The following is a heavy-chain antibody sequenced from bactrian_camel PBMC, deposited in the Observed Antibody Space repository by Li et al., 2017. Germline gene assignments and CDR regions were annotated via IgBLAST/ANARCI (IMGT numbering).Heavy chain of an antibody. CDR2: TYRDGGT. V-gene: IGHV3S9*01. CDR1: GSPYSNYC. Sequence: HVQLVESGGGLVQTAGSLRLSCAASGSPYSNYCMGWFRQAPGKEREGVARTYRDGGTYYADSVKGRFTISQDNAKNTLYLQLNNLDTEDTAMYYCAADLGWCGSRPLQREFRNWGQGTQVTVS. CDR3: AADLGWCGSRPLQREFRN. D-gene: IGHD2*01. J-gene: IGHJ4*01.